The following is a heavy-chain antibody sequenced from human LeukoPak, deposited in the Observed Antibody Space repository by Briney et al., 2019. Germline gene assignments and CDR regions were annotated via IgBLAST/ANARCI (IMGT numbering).Heavy chain of an antibody. CDR3: AREGGVWGSCLDD. CDR2: INPSGGST. Sequence: ASVKVSCKASGYTFTSYYMHWVRQAPGQGLEWMGIINPSGGSTSYAQKFQGRVTMTRDTSTSTVYLKLSSLRSEDTAVYYCAREGGVWGSCLDDWGQGTLVTVS. J-gene: IGHJ4*02. CDR1: GYTFTSYY. D-gene: IGHD3-16*01. V-gene: IGHV1-46*01.